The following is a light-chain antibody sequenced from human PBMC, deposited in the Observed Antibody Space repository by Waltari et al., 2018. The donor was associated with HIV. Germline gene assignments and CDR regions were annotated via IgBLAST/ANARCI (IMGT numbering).Light chain of an antibody. J-gene: IGLJ1*01. V-gene: IGLV2-23*02. CDR1: SSNVGSDDL. CDR3: HSSDSSGTYV. Sequence: QSALTQPASVSGSPGQSITISCTGTSSNVGSDDLVSWYQQHPGEAPKLIIYEVTKLPSGVSNRFSCSKSGNTASLTISGLQAEDEADYYCHSSDSSGTYVFGPGTQVTVL. CDR2: EVT.